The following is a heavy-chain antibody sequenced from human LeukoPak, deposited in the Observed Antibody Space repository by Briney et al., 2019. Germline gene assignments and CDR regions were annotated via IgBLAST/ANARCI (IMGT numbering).Heavy chain of an antibody. V-gene: IGHV1-8*01. Sequence: WMGWMNPNSGNTGYAQNFQGRVTMTRDTSIRTAYMELSSLGSEDTAVYYCARGRGSRSFDYWGQGTLVTVSS. CDR3: ARGRGSRSFDY. CDR2: MNPNSGNT. J-gene: IGHJ4*02.